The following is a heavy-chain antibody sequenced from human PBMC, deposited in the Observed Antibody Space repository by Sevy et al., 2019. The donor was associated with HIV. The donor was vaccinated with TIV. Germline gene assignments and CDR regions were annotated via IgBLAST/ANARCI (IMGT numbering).Heavy chain of an antibody. D-gene: IGHD6-13*01. Sequence: GGSLRLSCAASGFTFSSYAMHWVRQAPGKGLEWVSAISGSGGSTYYADSVKGRFTISRDNSKNTLYLQMNSLRAEDTAVYYCAKGLSSSWYLYYYGMDVWGQGTTVTVSS. V-gene: IGHV3-23*01. J-gene: IGHJ6*02. CDR2: ISGSGGST. CDR1: GFTFSSYA. CDR3: AKGLSSSWYLYYYGMDV.